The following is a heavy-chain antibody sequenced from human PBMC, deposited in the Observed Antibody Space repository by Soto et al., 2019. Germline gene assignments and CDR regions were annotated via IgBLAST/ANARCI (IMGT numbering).Heavy chain of an antibody. CDR3: ARDIYDSSGYNYYYYSVMEV. V-gene: IGHV1-69*01. J-gene: IGHJ6*04. Sequence: QVKLVQSGAEVKKTGSSVKVSCKASGGTFSSYAISWVRQAPGQGLEWMGGIIPIFGTAKYAKKFQGRVKIPAEEFTSTAYMELSSLRSDETAVYYCARDIYDSSGYNYYYYSVMEVWGKGTTVTVSS. CDR2: IIPIFGTA. CDR1: GGTFSSYA. D-gene: IGHD3-22*01.